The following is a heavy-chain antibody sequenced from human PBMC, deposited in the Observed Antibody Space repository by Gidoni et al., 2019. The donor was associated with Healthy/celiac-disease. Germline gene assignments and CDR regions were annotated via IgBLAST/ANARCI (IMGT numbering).Heavy chain of an antibody. V-gene: IGHV3-48*02. D-gene: IGHD3-3*01. CDR3: ARALRSIFGVVVADDAFDI. CDR2: ISSSSSTI. J-gene: IGHJ3*02. Sequence: EVQLVESGGGLVQPGGSLRPSCAASGFTFSSYSMNWVRQAPGKGLEGVSYISSSSSTIYYADSVKGRFTISRDNAKNSLYLQMNSLRDEDTAVYYCARALRSIFGVVVADDAFDIWGQGTMVTVSS. CDR1: GFTFSSYS.